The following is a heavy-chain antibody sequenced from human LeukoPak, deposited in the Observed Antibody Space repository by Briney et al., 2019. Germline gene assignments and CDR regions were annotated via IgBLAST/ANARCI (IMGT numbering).Heavy chain of an antibody. CDR1: GFTFSSYW. CDR3: ASGLSSSSWYGVGYYYGMDV. CDR2: INSDGSST. D-gene: IGHD6-13*01. J-gene: IGHJ6*02. V-gene: IGHV3-74*01. Sequence: GGSLRLSCAASGFTFSSYWMHWVRQAPGKGLVWASRINSDGSSTSYADSVKGRFTISRDNAKNTLYLQMNSLRAEDTAVYYCASGLSSSSWYGVGYYYGMDVWGQGTTVTVSS.